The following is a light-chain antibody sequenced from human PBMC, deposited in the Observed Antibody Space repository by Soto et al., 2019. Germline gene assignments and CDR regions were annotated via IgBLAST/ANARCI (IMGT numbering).Light chain of an antibody. CDR3: SSYTSSSLYV. CDR1: SSDVGGYNY. Sequence: QSALTQPASVSGSPGQSITISCTGTSSDVGGYNYVSWYQQHPGKAPKLMIYDVSNRPSGVSNRFSGSKSGNTASLTISGLQAEDEAGYYRSSYTSSSLYVFGTGTKLTVL. CDR2: DVS. J-gene: IGLJ1*01. V-gene: IGLV2-14*01.